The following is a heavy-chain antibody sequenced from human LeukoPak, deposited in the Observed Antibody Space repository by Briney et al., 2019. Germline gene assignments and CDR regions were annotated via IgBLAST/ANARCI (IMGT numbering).Heavy chain of an antibody. Sequence: GASVKVSCKASGYTFTSYGISWVRQAPGQGLEWMGWISAYNGNTNYAQKLQGRVTMTTDTSTSTAYMELRSLRSEDTAVYYCATEYNVDTAMVGGYAFDIWGQGTMVTVSS. CDR2: ISAYNGNT. CDR1: GYTFTSYG. J-gene: IGHJ3*02. CDR3: ATEYNVDTAMVGGYAFDI. V-gene: IGHV1-18*01. D-gene: IGHD5-18*01.